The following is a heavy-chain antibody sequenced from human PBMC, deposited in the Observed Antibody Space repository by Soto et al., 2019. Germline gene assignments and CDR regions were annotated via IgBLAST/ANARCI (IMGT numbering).Heavy chain of an antibody. CDR3: ARDLDREGSGSYSYYYYGMDV. CDR1: GGSISSGDYY. Sequence: QVQLQESGPGLVKPSQTLSLTCTVSGGSISSGDYYWSWIRQPPGKGLEWIGYISYSGSTYYNPSLKSRLTISVDTSKNQFSLKLSSVTAADTAVYYCARDLDREGSGSYSYYYYGMDVWGQGTTVTVSS. J-gene: IGHJ6*02. V-gene: IGHV4-30-4*01. D-gene: IGHD3-10*01. CDR2: ISYSGST.